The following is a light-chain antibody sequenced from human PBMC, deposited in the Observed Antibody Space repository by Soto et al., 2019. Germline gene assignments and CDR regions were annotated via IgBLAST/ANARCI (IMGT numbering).Light chain of an antibody. Sequence: QSVLTQPPSASGSPGQSVTISCTGTSSDVGGYNFVAWYQQHPGKAPKLMISEVSKRPSGVPDRFSGSKSGNTASLTVSGLQAEDEADYYCSSYAGSNIFAFGTGTMVTVL. CDR1: SSDVGGYNF. J-gene: IGLJ1*01. CDR2: EVS. V-gene: IGLV2-8*01. CDR3: SSYAGSNIFA.